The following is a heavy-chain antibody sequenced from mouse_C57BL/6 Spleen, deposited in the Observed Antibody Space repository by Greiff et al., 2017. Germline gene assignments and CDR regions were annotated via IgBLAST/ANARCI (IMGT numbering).Heavy chain of an antibody. CDR1: GYTFTSYT. D-gene: IGHD2-3*01. Sequence: VQLQQSGAELARPGASVKMSCKASGYTFTSYTMHWVKQRPGQGLEWIGYINPSSGYTKYNQKFKDKATLTADKSSSAAYMQLSSLTSEDSAVYYCAKKGDGYYVEAMDYWGQGTSVTVSS. CDR3: AKKGDGYYVEAMDY. V-gene: IGHV1-4*01. J-gene: IGHJ4*01. CDR2: INPSSGYT.